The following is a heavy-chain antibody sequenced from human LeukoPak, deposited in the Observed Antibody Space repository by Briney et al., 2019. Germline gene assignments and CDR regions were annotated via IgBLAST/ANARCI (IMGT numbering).Heavy chain of an antibody. J-gene: IGHJ4*02. V-gene: IGHV3-23*01. D-gene: IGHD3-22*01. CDR2: ISGSGGST. CDR1: GFTFSSYA. CDR3: ARGPGFYYDSSGYVHY. Sequence: GGSLRLSCAASGFTFSSYAMSWVRQAPGKGVEWVSAISGSGGSTYYADSVKGRFTISRDNSKNTLYLQMNSLRAEDTSVYYCARGPGFYYDSSGYVHYWGQGTLVTVSS.